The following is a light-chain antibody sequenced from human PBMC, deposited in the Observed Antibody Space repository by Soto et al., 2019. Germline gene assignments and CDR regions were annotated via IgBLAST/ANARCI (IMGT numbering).Light chain of an antibody. V-gene: IGKV3D-15*01. CDR2: DAS. CDR3: QQYNNWPPIT. J-gene: IGKJ5*01. Sequence: EIVMTQSPATLSVSPGERATLSCRASQSVSNNLAWYQQKPGQAPRLLIYDASTRATGVPVRFTGSGSGTEFTLTISSLQSEDFAVYYCQQYNNWPPITFGQGTRLVIK. CDR1: QSVSNN.